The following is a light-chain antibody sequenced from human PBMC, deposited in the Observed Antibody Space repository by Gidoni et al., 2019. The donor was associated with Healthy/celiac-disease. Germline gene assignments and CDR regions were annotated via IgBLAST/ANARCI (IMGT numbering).Light chain of an antibody. J-gene: IGLJ2*01. Sequence: QSALTQPPSVSGSPGQSVTISCTGTSSDVGSYTRVSWYQQPPGTAPKLMLYEVSNRPSGVPDRFSGSKSGNTASLTISGLQAEDEADYYCSSYTSSSTHVVFGGGTKLTVL. CDR3: SSYTSSSTHVV. V-gene: IGLV2-18*02. CDR1: SSDVGSYTR. CDR2: EVS.